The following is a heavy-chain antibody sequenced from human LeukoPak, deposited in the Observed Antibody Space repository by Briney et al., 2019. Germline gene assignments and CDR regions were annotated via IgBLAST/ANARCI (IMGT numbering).Heavy chain of an antibody. V-gene: IGHV3-30*02. CDR1: GFTFSTYD. Sequence: GGSLRLSCAASGFTFSTYDMHWVRQAPGKGLEWVTFIQYDGSNKYYADSVKGRFTISRDNPKNTLYLQMNSLRAEDTAVYYCASSYYDSGGYYFSYYFDYWGQGTLVTVSS. CDR2: IQYDGSNK. CDR3: ASSYYDSGGYYFSYYFDY. J-gene: IGHJ4*02. D-gene: IGHD3-22*01.